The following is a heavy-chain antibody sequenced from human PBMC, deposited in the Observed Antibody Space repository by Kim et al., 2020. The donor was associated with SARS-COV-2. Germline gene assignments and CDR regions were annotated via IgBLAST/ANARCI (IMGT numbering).Heavy chain of an antibody. CDR1: GYTFTSYC. Sequence: ASVKVSCKASGYTFTSYCMHWVRQAPGQGLEWMGIINPSGGSTSYAQKFQGRVTMTRDTSTSTVYMELSSLRSEDTAVYYCARDPQTNSSSWYLFYYYYYGMDVWGQGTTVTVSS. CDR2: INPSGGST. J-gene: IGHJ6*02. D-gene: IGHD6-13*01. V-gene: IGHV1-46*01. CDR3: ARDPQTNSSSWYLFYYYYYGMDV.